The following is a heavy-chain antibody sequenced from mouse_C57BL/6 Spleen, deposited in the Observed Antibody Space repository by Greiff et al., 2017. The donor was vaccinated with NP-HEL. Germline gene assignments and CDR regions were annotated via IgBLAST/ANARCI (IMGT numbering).Heavy chain of an antibody. V-gene: IGHV1-80*01. D-gene: IGHD3-1*01. Sequence: VKVVESGAELVKPGASVKISCKASGYAFSSYWMNWVKQRPGQGLEWIGQIYPGDGDTNYNGKFKGKATLTADKSSSTAYMQLSSLTSEDSAVYFCARLRSSGAMDYWGQGTSVTVSS. CDR1: GYAFSSYW. J-gene: IGHJ4*01. CDR3: ARLRSSGAMDY. CDR2: IYPGDGDT.